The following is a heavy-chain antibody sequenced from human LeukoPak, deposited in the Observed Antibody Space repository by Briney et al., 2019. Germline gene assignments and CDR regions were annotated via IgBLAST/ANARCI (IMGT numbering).Heavy chain of an antibody. CDR1: GFTFSSYW. Sequence: PGGSLRLSCAASGFTFSSYWMNWARQAPGKGLEWVASINHNGNVNYYVDSVKGRFTISRDNSKNTLYLQMNSLRAEDTAVYYCAREACSSTSCYTAYFDYWGQGTLVTVSS. V-gene: IGHV3-7*03. CDR2: INHNGNVN. CDR3: AREACSSTSCYTAYFDY. D-gene: IGHD2-2*02. J-gene: IGHJ4*02.